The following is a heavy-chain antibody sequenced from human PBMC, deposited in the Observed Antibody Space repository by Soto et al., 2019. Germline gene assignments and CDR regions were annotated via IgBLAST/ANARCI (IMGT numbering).Heavy chain of an antibody. CDR3: ARRQACGWGYFDF. D-gene: IGHD3-16*01. V-gene: IGHV4-39*01. J-gene: IGHJ4*02. Sequence: QLQLQESGPGLVKPSETLSLTCTVSGGSISSSSSYWGWIRQSPGKGLEWIGSIYFNGSTSYYPSRKSRATISLDPSQNHFSLNLSSMAATDTAVYYCARRQACGWGYFDFWGRGTLVTVSS. CDR2: IYFNGST. CDR1: GGSISSSSSY.